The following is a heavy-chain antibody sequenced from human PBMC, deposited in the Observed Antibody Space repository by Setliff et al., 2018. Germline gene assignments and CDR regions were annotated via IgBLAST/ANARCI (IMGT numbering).Heavy chain of an antibody. CDR1: GGSISSGEFY. CDR2: ISYSGSF. V-gene: IGHV4-30-4*08. Sequence: SETLSLTCTVSGGSISSGEFYWTWIRQPPGKGLEWIGYISYSGSFYYNASLKSRASISVDTSKNQFSLKLNSVTAADMAVYYCAREQWLDPPGYYYMDVWAKGTTVTVSS. D-gene: IGHD6-19*01. J-gene: IGHJ6*03. CDR3: AREQWLDPPGYYYMDV.